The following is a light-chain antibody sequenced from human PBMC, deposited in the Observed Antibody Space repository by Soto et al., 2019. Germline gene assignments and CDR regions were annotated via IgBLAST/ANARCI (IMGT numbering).Light chain of an antibody. Sequence: EIVLTQSPGSLSLSLGERATLSCRASQSVDSAFFAWYQQKPDQPPRLLMYGASRRATGIPDRFSGSGSGTDFTLTISSLEPEDFAVYYGQQYASSLTFGQGTKVEI. CDR1: QSVDSAF. CDR2: GAS. V-gene: IGKV3-20*01. CDR3: QQYASSLT. J-gene: IGKJ1*01.